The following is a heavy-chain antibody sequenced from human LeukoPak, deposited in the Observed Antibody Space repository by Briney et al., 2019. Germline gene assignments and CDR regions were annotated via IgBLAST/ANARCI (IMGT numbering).Heavy chain of an antibody. V-gene: IGHV1-69*01. CDR3: ARELVYRITIFGVVIIHDAFDI. CDR1: GGTFSSYA. Sequence: GSSVKVSCKASGGTFSSYAISWVRQAPGQGLEWMGGIIPIFGTANYAQKFQGRVTITADESTSTAYMELSSLRSEDTAVYYCARELVYRITIFGVVIIHDAFDIWGQGTMVTVSS. D-gene: IGHD3-3*01. CDR2: IIPIFGTA. J-gene: IGHJ3*02.